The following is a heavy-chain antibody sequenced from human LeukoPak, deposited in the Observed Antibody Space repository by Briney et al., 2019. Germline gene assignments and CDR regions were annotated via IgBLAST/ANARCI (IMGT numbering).Heavy chain of an antibody. CDR2: IIPIFGTA. J-gene: IGHJ4*02. Sequence: ASVKVSCKASGGTFSSYAISWVRQAPGQGLEWMGGIIPIFGTANYAQKFQGRVTITADESTSTAYMELSSLRSEDTAVYYCARGGVERTSSYYFDYWGQGTLVTVSS. D-gene: IGHD3-10*01. V-gene: IGHV1-69*13. CDR3: ARGGVERTSSYYFDY. CDR1: GGTFSSYA.